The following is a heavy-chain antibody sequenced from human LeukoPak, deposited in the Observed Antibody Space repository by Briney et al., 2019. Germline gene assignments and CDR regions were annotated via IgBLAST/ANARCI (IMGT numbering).Heavy chain of an antibody. Sequence: GRSLRLSCAASGFTFSSYGMHWVRQAPGKGLEWVAVISYDGSNKCYADSVKGRFTISRDNSKNTLYLQMNSLRAEDTAVYYCAKENCGGACYPGDFDSWARETRVPVPS. CDR3: AKENCGGACYPGDFDS. J-gene: IGHJ4*02. CDR2: ISYDGSNK. CDR1: GFTFSSYG. V-gene: IGHV3-30*18. D-gene: IGHD2-21*02.